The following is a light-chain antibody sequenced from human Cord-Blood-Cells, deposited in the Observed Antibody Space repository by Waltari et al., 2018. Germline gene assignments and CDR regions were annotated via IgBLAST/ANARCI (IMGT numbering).Light chain of an antibody. Sequence: DIQMTRFPSSLSASVGDRVTITCRASQSISSYLNWYQQKPGKAPKLLIYAASSLQSGVPSRFSGSGSGTDFTLTISSLQPEEFATYYCQQSYSTPTFGQGTRLEIK. J-gene: IGKJ5*01. CDR1: QSISSY. V-gene: IGKV1-39*01. CDR2: AAS. CDR3: QQSYSTPT.